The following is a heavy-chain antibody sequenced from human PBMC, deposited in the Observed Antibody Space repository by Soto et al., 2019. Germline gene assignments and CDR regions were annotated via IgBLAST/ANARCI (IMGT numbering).Heavy chain of an antibody. V-gene: IGHV4-31*03. CDR1: GDSIPTSGHF. CDR2: IYDTGTT. D-gene: IGHD3-16*01. CDR3: ATGGWLQLHLDF. J-gene: IGHJ4*02. Sequence: QMQLQESGPRLVTPSQTLSLTCTVSGDSIPTSGHFWTWTRQHPGKGPEWIGYIYDTGTTDYNPSLKSRSTISVDTSRMQFSLRLTSVTAADTAVYYCATGGWLQLHLDFWGQGTLVTVSS.